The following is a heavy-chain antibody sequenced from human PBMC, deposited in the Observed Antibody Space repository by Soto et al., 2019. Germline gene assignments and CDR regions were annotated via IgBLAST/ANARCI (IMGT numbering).Heavy chain of an antibody. D-gene: IGHD2-15*01. CDR3: ARDSPLGYCSGGSCYSLAFDY. J-gene: IGHJ4*02. CDR1: GYTFTGYY. V-gene: IGHV1-2*04. Sequence: QVQLVQSGAEVKKPGASVKVSCKASGYTFTGYYMHWVRQAPGQGLEWMGWINPNSGGTNYAQKFQGWVTMTRDTSISTVYMELSRLRSDDTAVYYCARDSPLGYCSGGSCYSLAFDYWGQGTLVTVSS. CDR2: INPNSGGT.